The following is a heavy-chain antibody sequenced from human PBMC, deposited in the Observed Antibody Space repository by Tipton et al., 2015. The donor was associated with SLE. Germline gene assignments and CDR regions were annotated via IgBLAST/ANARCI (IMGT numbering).Heavy chain of an antibody. Sequence: LSLTCTVSGGSISSYYWSWIRQPPGKGLEWVSYISSSSSTIYYADSVKGRFTISRDNAKNTLYLQMNSLRAEDTAVYYCAKDAPSSCWDYWGQGTLVTVSS. J-gene: IGHJ4*02. V-gene: IGHV3-11*01. CDR2: ISSSSSTI. CDR1: GGSISSYY. CDR3: AKDAPSSCWDY. D-gene: IGHD6-13*01.